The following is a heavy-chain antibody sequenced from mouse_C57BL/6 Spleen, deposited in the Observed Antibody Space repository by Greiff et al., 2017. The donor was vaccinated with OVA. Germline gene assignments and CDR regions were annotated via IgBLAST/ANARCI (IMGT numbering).Heavy chain of an antibody. CDR2: ILPGSGST. V-gene: IGHV1-9*01. Sequence: QVQLQQSGAELMKPGASVKLSCKATGYTFPGYWIEWVKQRPGHGLEWIGEILPGSGSTNYNEKFKGKATFTADTSSNTAYMQLSSLTTEDSAIYYCARDDYDEGRFAYWGQGTLVTVSA. CDR3: ARDDYDEGRFAY. D-gene: IGHD2-4*01. J-gene: IGHJ3*01. CDR1: GYTFPGYW.